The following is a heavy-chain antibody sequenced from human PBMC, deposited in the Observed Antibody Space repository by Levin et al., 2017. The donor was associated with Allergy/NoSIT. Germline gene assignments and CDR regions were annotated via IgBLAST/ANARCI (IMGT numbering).Heavy chain of an antibody. CDR3: ATETLKAGAFHM. V-gene: IGHV6-1*01. Sequence: SQTLSLTCAISGDSVSSTSAAWNWIRQSPSRGLEWLGRTFYRSKWYTDYAVSVKTRITINPVTSKNQFSLQLTSVTPEDTAVYYCATETLKAGAFHMWGQGTMVTVSS. CDR1: GDSVSSTSAA. CDR2: TFYRSKWYT. J-gene: IGHJ3*02.